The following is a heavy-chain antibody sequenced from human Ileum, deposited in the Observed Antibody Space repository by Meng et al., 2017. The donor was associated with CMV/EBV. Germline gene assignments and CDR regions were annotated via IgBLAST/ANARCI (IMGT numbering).Heavy chain of an antibody. Sequence: AVYGGSFSGYYWSWIRQPPGKGLEWIGEINHSGSTNYNPSLKSRVTISVDTSKNQFSLKLSSVTAADTAVYYCARGIQLWSRVEWFDPWGQGTLVTVS. CDR3: ARGIQLWSRVEWFDP. CDR1: GGSFSGYY. V-gene: IGHV4-34*01. CDR2: INHSGST. D-gene: IGHD5-18*01. J-gene: IGHJ5*02.